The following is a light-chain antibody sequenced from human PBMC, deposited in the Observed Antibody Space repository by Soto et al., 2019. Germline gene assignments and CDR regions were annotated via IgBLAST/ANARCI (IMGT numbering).Light chain of an antibody. CDR3: CSYATSSTFV. J-gene: IGLJ2*01. CDR2: EGT. CDR1: SSDVGSYNL. V-gene: IGLV2-23*03. Sequence: QSVLTQPASVSGSPGQSITISCTGTSSDVGSYNLVSWYQQHLGKAPKLMIYEGTKRPSGVSNRFSGSKSGNTASLTISGLQAEDEADYYCCSYATSSTFVFGGGTKLTVL.